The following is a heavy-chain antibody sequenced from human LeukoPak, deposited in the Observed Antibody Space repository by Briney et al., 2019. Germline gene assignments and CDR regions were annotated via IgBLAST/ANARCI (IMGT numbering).Heavy chain of an antibody. J-gene: IGHJ4*02. V-gene: IGHV3-48*03. CDR1: GFTFSSYE. D-gene: IGHD3-22*01. CDR3: AGSAYYRDFDY. CDR2: ISSFGSTI. Sequence: GGSLRLSCAASGFTFSSYEMNWVRQAPGKGLEWVSYISSFGSTIYYADSVKGRFTISRDNAKNSLYLQMNSLRAEDTAVYYCAGSAYYRDFDYWGQGTLVTVSA.